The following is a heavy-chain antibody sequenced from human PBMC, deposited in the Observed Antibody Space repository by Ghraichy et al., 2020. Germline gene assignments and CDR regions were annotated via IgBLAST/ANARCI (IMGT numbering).Heavy chain of an antibody. D-gene: IGHD2-2*01. CDR3: ARRLVVPGASGWGYGMYV. V-gene: IGHV3-7*01. CDR1: GFTFSSYW. Sequence: GGSLRLSCAVSGFTFSSYWMSWVRQVPGKGLEWVASIKEDGSDKSYVDSLRGRFTISRDNAKNSLYLQMSSLRAEDTAVYYCARRLVVPGASGWGYGMYVWGQGTTVTVSS. J-gene: IGHJ6*02. CDR2: IKEDGSDK.